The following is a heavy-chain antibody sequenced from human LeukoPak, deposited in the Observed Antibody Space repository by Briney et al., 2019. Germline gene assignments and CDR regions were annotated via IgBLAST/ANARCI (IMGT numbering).Heavy chain of an antibody. Sequence: ALVKVSCKASGYTFTSYPISWVRQAPGQGLEWMGWITTYNGYTKYAQKLQDRVTMTTDTPTTTAYMDLRGLRSDDTAVYYCARGYDYGDYVGDFDYWGQGTLVTVSS. J-gene: IGHJ4*02. CDR2: ITTYNGYT. CDR1: GYTFTSYP. V-gene: IGHV1-18*01. CDR3: ARGYDYGDYVGDFDY. D-gene: IGHD4-17*01.